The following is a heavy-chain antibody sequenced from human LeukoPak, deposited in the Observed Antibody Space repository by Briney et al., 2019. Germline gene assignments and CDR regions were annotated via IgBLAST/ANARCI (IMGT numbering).Heavy chain of an antibody. CDR2: MNPNSGNT. V-gene: IGHV1-8*01. CDR3: ARGRWGIAAAGTLNWFDP. J-gene: IGHJ5*02. CDR1: GYTFTSYD. D-gene: IGHD6-13*01. Sequence: GVSVKVSCKASGYTFTSYDINWVRQATGQGLEWMGWMNPNSGNTGYAQKFQGRVTMTRSTSISTAYMELSSLRSEDTAVYYCARGRWGIAAAGTLNWFDPWGQGTLVTVSS.